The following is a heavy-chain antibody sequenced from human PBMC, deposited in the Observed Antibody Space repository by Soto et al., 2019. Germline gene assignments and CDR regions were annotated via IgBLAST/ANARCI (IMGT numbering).Heavy chain of an antibody. CDR3: ARDRYDFWSGLDAFDI. Sequence: SVKVSFKASGYTFTRYGISLVLHGPGQGLELMGWISAYNGNTNYAQKLQGRVTMTTDTSTSTAYMELRSLRSDDTAVYYCARDRYDFWSGLDAFDIWGQGTMVTVSS. J-gene: IGHJ3*02. CDR1: GYTFTRYG. CDR2: ISAYNGNT. V-gene: IGHV1-18*04. D-gene: IGHD3-3*01.